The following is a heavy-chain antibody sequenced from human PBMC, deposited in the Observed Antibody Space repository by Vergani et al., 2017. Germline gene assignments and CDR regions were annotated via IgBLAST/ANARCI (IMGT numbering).Heavy chain of an antibody. Sequence: QVQLVESGGGVVQPGRSLRLSCAASGFTFSSYGMHWVRQAPGKGLEWVAVISYDGSNKYYADSVKGRFTISRDNSKNTLYLQMNSLRAEDTAVYYCAKDRAQLVLDYWGQGTLVIVSS. D-gene: IGHD6-6*01. V-gene: IGHV3-30*18. CDR1: GFTFSSYG. CDR3: AKDRAQLVLDY. CDR2: ISYDGSNK. J-gene: IGHJ4*02.